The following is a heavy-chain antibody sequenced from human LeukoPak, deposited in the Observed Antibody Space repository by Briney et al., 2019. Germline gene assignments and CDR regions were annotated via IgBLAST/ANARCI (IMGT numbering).Heavy chain of an antibody. J-gene: IGHJ6*03. CDR1: GGTFSTYA. V-gene: IGHV1-69*10. CDR3: ARVPTVTYYRRKKYSYYMDV. D-gene: IGHD4-17*01. Sequence: GASVKVSCKASGGTFSTYAISWVRQAPGQGLEWMGGITPILGTANYAQKFQGRVTINADQSTSTAYMELSSLRSEDTAVYYCARVPTVTYYRRKKYSYYMDVWGKGTTVTISS. CDR2: ITPILGTA.